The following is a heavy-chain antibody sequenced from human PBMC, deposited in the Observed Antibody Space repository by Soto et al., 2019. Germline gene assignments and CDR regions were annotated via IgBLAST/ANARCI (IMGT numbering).Heavy chain of an antibody. CDR3: ARVDEDYYDSCGSFDY. D-gene: IGHD3-22*01. J-gene: IGHJ4*02. CDR1: GYTFTSYA. Sequence: ASVKVSCKASGYTFTSYAMHWVRQAPVQRLEWMGWINAGNGNTKYSQKFQGRVTITRDTSASTAYMELSSLRSEDTAVYYCARVDEDYYDSCGSFDYWGQGTLVTVSS. V-gene: IGHV1-3*01. CDR2: INAGNGNT.